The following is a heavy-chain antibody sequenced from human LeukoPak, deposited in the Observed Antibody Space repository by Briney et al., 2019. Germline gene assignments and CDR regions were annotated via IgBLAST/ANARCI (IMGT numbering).Heavy chain of an antibody. CDR2: IYPGDSDT. CDR3: GVGLGATHFDY. CDR1: GYTFTTYW. J-gene: IGHJ4*02. D-gene: IGHD1-26*01. V-gene: IGHV5-51*01. Sequence: GESLKISCKGSGYTFTTYWIGWVRQMPGKGLEWMGVIYPGDSDTRYSPSFQGQVTISADKSITTAYLQWNSLKASDTGVYCCGVGLGATHFDYWGQGTQVTVSS.